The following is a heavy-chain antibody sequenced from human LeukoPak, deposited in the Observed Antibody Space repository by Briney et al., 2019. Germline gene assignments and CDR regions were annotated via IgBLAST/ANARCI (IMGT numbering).Heavy chain of an antibody. Sequence: SETLSLTCTVSGGSISSGGYYWSWIRQHPGKGLEWIGYIYYSGSTYYNPSLKSRVTISVDTPKNQFSLKLSSVTAADTAVYYCARDSKQYSSSSTGFDYWGQGTLVTVSS. CDR1: GGSISSGGYY. V-gene: IGHV4-31*03. D-gene: IGHD6-6*01. CDR2: IYYSGST. J-gene: IGHJ4*02. CDR3: ARDSKQYSSSSTGFDY.